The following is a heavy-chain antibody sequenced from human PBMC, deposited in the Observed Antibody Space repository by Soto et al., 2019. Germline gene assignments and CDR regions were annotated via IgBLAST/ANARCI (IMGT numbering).Heavy chain of an antibody. CDR3: AKTRPEPRYYYGSGSGRLDY. Sequence: PGGSLRLSCVASGFSFSSYAMNWVRQAPGKGLEWVSTISGSGGSTYYADSVKGRFTISRDNSKNTLYLQMNSLRAEDTAVYYCAKTRPEPRYYYGSGSGRLDYWGQGTLVTVSS. CDR1: GFSFSSYA. V-gene: IGHV3-23*01. D-gene: IGHD3-10*01. J-gene: IGHJ4*02. CDR2: ISGSGGST.